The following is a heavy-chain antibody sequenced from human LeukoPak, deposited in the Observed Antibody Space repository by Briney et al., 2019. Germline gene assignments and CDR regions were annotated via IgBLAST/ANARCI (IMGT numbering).Heavy chain of an antibody. CDR1: GFTFSSYA. J-gene: IGHJ4*02. CDR2: ISGSGSST. CDR3: AKLPTYYYDSSGYYHFDY. Sequence: SGGSLRLSCAASGFTFSSYAMSWVRQAPGEGLEWVSAISGSGSSTSYADSVKGRFTISRDNSRDTLYLQMNSLRAEDTAVYYCAKLPTYYYDSSGYYHFDYWGQGTLVTVSS. D-gene: IGHD3-22*01. V-gene: IGHV3-23*01.